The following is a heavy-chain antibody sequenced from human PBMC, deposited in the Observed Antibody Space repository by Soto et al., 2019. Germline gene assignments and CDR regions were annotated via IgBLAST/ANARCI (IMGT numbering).Heavy chain of an antibody. V-gene: IGHV1-18*01. CDR3: AKEECRSGSDHRFDK. CDR2: ISASDGGT. J-gene: IGHJ4*02. CDR1: GYGFSFG. Sequence: DSLQVSCKGSGYGFSFGFSWMRHAPGQGLEWMGWISASDGGTNSAQKFRGRISMTTDTSTNTAYMELLSLTSDDTAVYFCAKEECRSGSDHRFDKWDQG. D-gene: IGHD3-10*01.